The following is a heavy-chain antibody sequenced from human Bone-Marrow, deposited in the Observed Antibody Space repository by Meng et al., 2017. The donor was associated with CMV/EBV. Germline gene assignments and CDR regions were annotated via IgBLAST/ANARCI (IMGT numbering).Heavy chain of an antibody. CDR1: GFTFSTYN. CDR2: ISSSGNYI. Sequence: GESLKISCAASGFTFSTYNMNWVRQAPGKGLEWVSSISSSGNYIYYADSVKGRFTISRDNAKNSLYLRMNNLRAKDTAVYYCARDKTHRSNYYDSSGIVWGQGALVTVSS. V-gene: IGHV3-21*01. D-gene: IGHD3-22*01. J-gene: IGHJ4*02. CDR3: ARDKTHRSNYYDSSGIV.